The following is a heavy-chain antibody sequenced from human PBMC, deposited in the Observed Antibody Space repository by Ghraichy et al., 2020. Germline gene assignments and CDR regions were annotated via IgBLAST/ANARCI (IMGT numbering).Heavy chain of an antibody. V-gene: IGHV3-53*01. CDR1: GFTVSSNY. CDR2: IYSGGST. CDR3: ARVVSAYYYGMDV. J-gene: IGHJ6*02. D-gene: IGHD5/OR15-5a*01. Sequence: GGSLRLSCAASGFTVSSNYMSWVRQAPGKGLEWVSVIYSGGSTYYADSVKGRFTISRDNSKNTLYLQMNSLRAEDTAVYYCARVVSAYYYGMDVWGQGTTVTVSS.